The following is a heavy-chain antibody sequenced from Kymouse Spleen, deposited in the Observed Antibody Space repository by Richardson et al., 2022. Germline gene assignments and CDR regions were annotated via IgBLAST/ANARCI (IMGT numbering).Heavy chain of an antibody. Sequence: EVQLVESGGGLVQPGRSLRLSCAASGFTFDDYAMHWVRQAPGKGLEWVSGISWNSGSIGYADSVKGRFTISRDNAKNSLYLQMNSLRAEDTALYYCAKDTGSPYDILTGSWGQGTLVTVSS. CDR3: AKDTGSPYDILTGS. CDR2: ISWNSGSI. V-gene: IGHV3-9*01. CDR1: GFTFDDYA. J-gene: IGHJ5*02. D-gene: IGHD3-9*01.